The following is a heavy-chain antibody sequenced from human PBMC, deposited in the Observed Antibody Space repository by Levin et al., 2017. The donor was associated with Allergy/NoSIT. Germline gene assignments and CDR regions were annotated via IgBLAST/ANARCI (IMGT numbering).Heavy chain of an antibody. CDR1: GGSVSRVSYY. CDR3: ARFFGYNYGYCDY. CDR2: IYYSGST. V-gene: IGHV4-39*01. J-gene: IGHJ4*02. D-gene: IGHD5-18*01. Sequence: SQTLSLTCTVSGGSVSRVSYYWGWIRQPPGKGLEWIGSIYYSGSTYYNPSLKSRVTISVDTSKNQFSLKLTSVTATDTAVYYCARFFGYNYGYCDYWGQGTLVTVSS.